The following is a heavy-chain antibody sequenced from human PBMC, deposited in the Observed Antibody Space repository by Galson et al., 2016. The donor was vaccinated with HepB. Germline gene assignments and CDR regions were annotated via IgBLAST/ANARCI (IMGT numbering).Heavy chain of an antibody. CDR2: ASYDGETK. CDR1: GFNFRPYD. V-gene: IGHV3-30*03. J-gene: IGHJ4*02. CDR3: VKQGPAALHSHFDF. D-gene: IGHD2-2*01. Sequence: SLRLSCAASGFNFRPYDMHWVRRAPGKGLEWVTSASYDGETKFYADSVKGRFSISRDNSKNTVSLQMSGLRGEDSALYYCVKQGPAALHSHFDFWGQGTLVTVSS.